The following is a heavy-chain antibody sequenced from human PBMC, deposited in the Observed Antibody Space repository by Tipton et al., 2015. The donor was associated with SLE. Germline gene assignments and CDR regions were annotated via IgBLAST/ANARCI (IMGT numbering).Heavy chain of an antibody. D-gene: IGHD3-3*01. CDR2: IKHDGTEK. CDR1: GSTFSDYW. J-gene: IGHJ6*03. V-gene: IGHV3-7*01. CDR3: AKSDGGYYDFWSGYRTYYYMDV. Sequence: SLRLSCAASGSTFSDYWMSWVRQAPGKGLEWVANIKHDGTEKYYVDSVKGRFTISRDNAKNSLYLQMNSLRAEDTAVYYCAKSDGGYYDFWSGYRTYYYMDVWGKGTTVTISS.